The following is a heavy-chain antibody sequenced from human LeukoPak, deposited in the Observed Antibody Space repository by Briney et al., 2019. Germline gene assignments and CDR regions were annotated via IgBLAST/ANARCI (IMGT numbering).Heavy chain of an antibody. CDR3: ARVYGGNGAFDI. CDR2: IIPIFGTA. Sequence: ASVKVSCKASGGTFSSYAISWVRQAPGQGLEWMGGIIPIFGTANYAQKFQGRVTITADESTSTAYMELSSLRSEDTAVYYCARVYGGNGAFDIWGQGTMVTVSS. J-gene: IGHJ3*02. CDR1: GGTFSSYA. V-gene: IGHV1-69*13. D-gene: IGHD4-23*01.